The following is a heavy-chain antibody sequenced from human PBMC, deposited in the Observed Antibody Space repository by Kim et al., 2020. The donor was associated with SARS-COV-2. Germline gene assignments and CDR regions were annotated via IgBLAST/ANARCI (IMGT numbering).Heavy chain of an antibody. CDR3: ARDRDAIFGVVIINYYFDS. D-gene: IGHD3-3*01. Sequence: GRFTISRDNSNNTLYLQLNSLSAEDTAVYYCARDRDAIFGVVIINYYFDSWGQGTLVTVSS. V-gene: IGHV3-30*01. J-gene: IGHJ4*02.